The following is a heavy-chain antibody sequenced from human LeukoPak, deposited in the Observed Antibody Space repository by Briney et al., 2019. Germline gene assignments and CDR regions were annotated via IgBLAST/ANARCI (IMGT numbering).Heavy chain of an antibody. CDR3: ARHLNNGGSPKYLDY. CDR1: GDSISSSRDY. Sequence: SETLSLTCTVSGDSISSSRDYWGWIRQPPGKAMEWIGSIYYNGISYYHPSLKSRVTLSVDTSKNQFSVNLKSVTAADTAIYYCARHLNNGGSPKYLDYWGQGTLVTVSS. D-gene: IGHD3-16*01. V-gene: IGHV4-39*01. J-gene: IGHJ4*02. CDR2: IYYNGIS.